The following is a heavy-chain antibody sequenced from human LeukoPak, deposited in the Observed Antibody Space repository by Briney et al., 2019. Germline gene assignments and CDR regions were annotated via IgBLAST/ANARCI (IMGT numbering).Heavy chain of an antibody. CDR1: GGSISSYY. V-gene: IGHV4-4*07. D-gene: IGHD6-13*01. Sequence: SETLSLTCTVSGGSISSYYWSWIRQPAGKGLEWIGRIYTRGSTNYNPSLKSRVTMSADTSKNQFSLKLSSVTAADTAVYYCARDRAAAGPTIYYYYGMDVWGQGTTVTVSS. J-gene: IGHJ6*02. CDR3: ARDRAAAGPTIYYYYGMDV. CDR2: IYTRGST.